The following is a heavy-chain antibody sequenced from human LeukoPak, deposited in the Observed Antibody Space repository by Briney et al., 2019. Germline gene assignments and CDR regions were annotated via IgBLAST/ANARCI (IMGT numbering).Heavy chain of an antibody. V-gene: IGHV3-23*01. CDR2: ISDSGAST. CDR3: ARARAYSSGCLDY. Sequence: GGSLRLSCAASGFTFSSYAMSWVRQAPGKGLEWVSTISDSGASTFYADSVKGRFTISRDNAKNSLYLQMNSLRAEDTAVYYCARARAYSSGCLDYWGQGTLVTVSS. CDR1: GFTFSSYA. J-gene: IGHJ4*02. D-gene: IGHD6-19*01.